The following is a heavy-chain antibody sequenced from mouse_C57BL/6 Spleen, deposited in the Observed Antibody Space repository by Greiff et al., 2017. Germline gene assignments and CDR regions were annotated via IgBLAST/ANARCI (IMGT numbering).Heavy chain of an antibody. CDR2: IAPANGNT. Sequence: VQLQQSVAELVRPGASVTLSCTASGFNIKNTYMHWVKQRPEHGLEWIGKIAPANGNTKYAPKFQGKATIPAATSSNTAYLQLSSLTSEDTAIYYCAFYSNYGAWFAYWGQGTLVTVSA. J-gene: IGHJ3*01. D-gene: IGHD2-5*01. CDR1: GFNIKNTY. V-gene: IGHV14-3*01. CDR3: AFYSNYGAWFAY.